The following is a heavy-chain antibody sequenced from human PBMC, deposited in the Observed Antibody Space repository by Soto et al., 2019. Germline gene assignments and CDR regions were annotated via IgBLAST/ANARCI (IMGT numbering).Heavy chain of an antibody. V-gene: IGHV3-21*01. Sequence: EVQLVESGGGLVKPGGSLRLSCATSGFTFSSYGFNWVRQAPGKGLEWISSITVSSSHIYYADSVKGRLTISRDNAKRSLYLQMNSLRAEDTAVYYCAREQRHSYGLQGFGYWGQGTLVTVSS. CDR3: AREQRHSYGLQGFGY. J-gene: IGHJ4*02. CDR2: ITVSSSHI. D-gene: IGHD5-18*01. CDR1: GFTFSSYG.